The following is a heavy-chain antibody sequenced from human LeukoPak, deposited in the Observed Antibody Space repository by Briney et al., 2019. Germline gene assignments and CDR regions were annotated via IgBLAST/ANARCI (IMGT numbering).Heavy chain of an antibody. V-gene: IGHV3-21*01. CDR1: GFTFSSYS. J-gene: IGHJ6*03. CDR3: ARDPSGVAAYYMDV. CDR2: ISSSSSYI. D-gene: IGHD6-6*01. Sequence: GGSLRLSCAASGFTFSSYSMNWVRQAPGKGLEWVSSISSSSSYIYYADSVKGRFTISRDNAKNPLYLQMNSLRAEDTAVYYCARDPSGVAAYYMDVWGKGTTVTVSS.